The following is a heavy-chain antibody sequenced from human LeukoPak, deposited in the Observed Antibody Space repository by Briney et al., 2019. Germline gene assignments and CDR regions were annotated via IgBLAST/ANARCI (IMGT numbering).Heavy chain of an antibody. J-gene: IGHJ4*02. CDR1: GFTVSSNS. V-gene: IGHV3-53*05. CDR3: AKDNSASWPYYFDS. CDR2: IYSDNT. D-gene: IGHD2-2*01. Sequence: GGSLGLSCTVSGFTVSSNSMSWVRQAPGKGLEWVSFIYSDNTHYSDSVKGRFTISRDNSKNSLFLQMNSLTTEDTAFYYCAKDNSASWPYYFDSWGQGTLVTVSS.